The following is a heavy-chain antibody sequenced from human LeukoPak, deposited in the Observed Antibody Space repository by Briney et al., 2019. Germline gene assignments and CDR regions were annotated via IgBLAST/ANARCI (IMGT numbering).Heavy chain of an antibody. J-gene: IGHJ3*02. CDR3: ARRPTYYDFWSGPGIDAFDI. Sequence: ASVKVSCKASGGTFSSYAISWVRQAPGQGLEWMGRIIPILGIANYAQKFQGRVTITADKSTSTAYMELSSLRSEDTAVYYCARRPTYYDFWSGPGIDAFDIWGQGTMVTVSS. CDR1: GGTFSSYA. D-gene: IGHD3-3*01. CDR2: IIPILGIA. V-gene: IGHV1-69*04.